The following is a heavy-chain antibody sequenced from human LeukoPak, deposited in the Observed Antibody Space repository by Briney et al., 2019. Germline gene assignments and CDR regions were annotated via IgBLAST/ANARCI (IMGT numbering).Heavy chain of an antibody. V-gene: IGHV4-30-2*01. J-gene: IGHJ4*02. Sequence: SSQTLSLTCAVSGGSISSGGYSWSWIRQPPGKALEWIGYIYHSGSTYYTPSLKSRVTISVDRSKNQFSLKLSSVTAADTAVYYCARGGYDILTVDYWGQGTLVTVSS. D-gene: IGHD3-9*01. CDR1: GGSISSGGYS. CDR3: ARGGYDILTVDY. CDR2: IYHSGST.